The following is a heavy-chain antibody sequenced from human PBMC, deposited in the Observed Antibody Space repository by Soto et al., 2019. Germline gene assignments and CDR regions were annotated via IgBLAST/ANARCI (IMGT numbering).Heavy chain of an antibody. V-gene: IGHV1-69*13. J-gene: IGHJ6*02. Sequence: SVKVSCKDSGGTFSSYAISWVRQAPGQGLEWMGGIIPIFGTANYAQKFQGRVTITADESTSTAYMELSSLRSEDTAVYYCARDWDGYNSFSYGMDVWGQGTTVTVSS. D-gene: IGHD5-12*01. CDR2: IIPIFGTA. CDR1: GGTFSSYA. CDR3: ARDWDGYNSFSYGMDV.